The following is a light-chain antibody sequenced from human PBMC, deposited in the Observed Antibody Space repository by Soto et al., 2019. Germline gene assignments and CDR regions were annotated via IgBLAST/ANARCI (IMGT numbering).Light chain of an antibody. CDR1: LDISSA. J-gene: IGKJ1*01. V-gene: IGKV1-13*02. CDR3: QQYNSYSLT. Sequence: AIQLTQSPSPLSASVGDRVTITCRASLDISSALAWYQQKPGKAPKLLMNDASSLESGVPSRFSGSGSGTEFTLTISSLQPDDFATYYRQQYNSYSLTFGQGTKVDIK. CDR2: DAS.